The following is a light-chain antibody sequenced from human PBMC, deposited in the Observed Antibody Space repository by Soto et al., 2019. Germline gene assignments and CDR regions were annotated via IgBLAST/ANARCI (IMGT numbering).Light chain of an antibody. CDR2: EVS. CDR1: SSDVGSYNL. CDR3: CSYGGSTWGYV. J-gene: IGLJ1*01. V-gene: IGLV2-23*02. Sequence: QSALTQPASVSGSPGQSITISCTGTSSDVGSYNLVSWYQQHPGKAPKLMIYEVSKRPSGVSNRFSGSKSGNTASLTISGLQAEDEADYYCCSYGGSTWGYVFGTGTKLTVL.